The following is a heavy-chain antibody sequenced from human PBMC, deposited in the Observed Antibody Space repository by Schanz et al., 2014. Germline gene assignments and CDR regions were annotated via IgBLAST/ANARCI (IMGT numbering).Heavy chain of an antibody. CDR2: IIPIVDIT. Sequence: QVQLVQSGAEVRKPGSSVRVSCKASGGTFTSYAFSWVRQAPGQGLEWMGRIIPIVDITNYAQKFLGRVTITADKSTSADYMELKSLRSADTAVYYCATIGVNDYWRCGLDLWGQGTTVTVSS. CDR1: GGTFTSYA. D-gene: IGHD3-16*01. V-gene: IGHV1-69*04. J-gene: IGHJ6*02. CDR3: ATIGVNDYWRCGLDL.